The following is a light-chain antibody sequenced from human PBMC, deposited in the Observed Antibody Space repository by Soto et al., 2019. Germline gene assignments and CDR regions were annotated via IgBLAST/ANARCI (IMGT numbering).Light chain of an antibody. V-gene: IGLV1-47*01. CDR1: SSNIGSNY. CDR2: WNN. Sequence: QSVLTQPPSASGTPGQRVTISCSGSSSNIGSNYVFWYQHHPGTAPTLLIYWNNQRPSWVPDRFSGSKSGTSASLAISGLRSEDETDYYCAAWYDSLSGVVFGGGTKVTVL. J-gene: IGLJ2*01. CDR3: AAWYDSLSGVV.